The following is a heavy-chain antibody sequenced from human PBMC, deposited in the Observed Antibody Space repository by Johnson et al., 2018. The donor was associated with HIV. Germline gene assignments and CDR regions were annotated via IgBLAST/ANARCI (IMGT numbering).Heavy chain of an antibody. V-gene: IGHV3-9*01. CDR3: ARGGLLSPDAFDI. J-gene: IGHJ3*02. Sequence: VQLVESGGGLVQPGRSLRLSCTVSGFTFDDYAMHWVRQAPGKGLEWVSGISWNSGSIGYADSVKGRFTISRDNAENSLYLQMNSLRAEDTAVYYCARGGLLSPDAFDIWGLGTMVTVSS. CDR2: ISWNSGSI. D-gene: IGHD2-21*02. CDR1: GFTFDDYA.